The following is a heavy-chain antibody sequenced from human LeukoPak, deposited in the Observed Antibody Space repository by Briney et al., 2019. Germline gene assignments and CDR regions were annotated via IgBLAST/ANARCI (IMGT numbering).Heavy chain of an antibody. CDR2: ISDDGRID. J-gene: IGHJ3*02. Sequence: PGGSLRLSCVASGFTFSTYGMHWVRQAPGKGLEWVGLISDDGRIDYYADSVKGRFTVSRDNSKDTLYLQMNSLRPEDSAVYYCSTEIGLPERGPPLVFDIWGQGTMVAVSS. CDR1: GFTFSTYG. D-gene: IGHD2-8*02. CDR3: STEIGLPERGPPLVFDI. V-gene: IGHV3-30*03.